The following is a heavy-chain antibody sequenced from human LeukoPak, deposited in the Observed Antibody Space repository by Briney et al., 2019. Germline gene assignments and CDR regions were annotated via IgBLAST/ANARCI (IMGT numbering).Heavy chain of an antibody. V-gene: IGHV3-74*01. CDR3: SRDSYYYMDV. CDR1: GFTFSRYW. Sequence: GGSLRLSCAASGFTFSRYWMHWVRQAPGEELVWGSRIFSDGCSTNYADSMKGRFTISRDNAKNTLYLQMNSLRVEDTAVYFCSRDSYYYMDVWGKGTTVTVSS. CDR2: IFSDGCST. J-gene: IGHJ6*03.